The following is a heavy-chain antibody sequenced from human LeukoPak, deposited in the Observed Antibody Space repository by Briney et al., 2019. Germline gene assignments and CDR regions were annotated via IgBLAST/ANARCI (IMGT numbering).Heavy chain of an antibody. J-gene: IGHJ4*02. CDR1: GFTFSSYG. Sequence: GGSLRLSCAASGFTFSSYGMHWVRQAPGKGLEWVAVISYDGSNKYYADSVKGRFTISRDNSKNTLYLQMNSLRAEDTAVYYCAKAHYYGSFDYWGLGTLVTVSS. CDR2: ISYDGSNK. V-gene: IGHV3-30*18. D-gene: IGHD3-10*01. CDR3: AKAHYYGSFDY.